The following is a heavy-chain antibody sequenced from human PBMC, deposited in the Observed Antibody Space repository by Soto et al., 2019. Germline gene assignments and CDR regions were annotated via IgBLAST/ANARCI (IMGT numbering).Heavy chain of an antibody. Sequence: QVQLVESGGGVVQPGRSLRLSCAASGFTFSSYGMHWVRQAPGKGLEWVAVISYDGSNKYYADSVKGRFTISRDNSKNTLYLQMNSLRAEDTAVYYCAKGRITMVRGVLYYYYYGMDVWGQGTTVTVSS. CDR2: ISYDGSNK. CDR3: AKGRITMVRGVLYYYYYGMDV. J-gene: IGHJ6*02. V-gene: IGHV3-30*18. D-gene: IGHD3-10*01. CDR1: GFTFSSYG.